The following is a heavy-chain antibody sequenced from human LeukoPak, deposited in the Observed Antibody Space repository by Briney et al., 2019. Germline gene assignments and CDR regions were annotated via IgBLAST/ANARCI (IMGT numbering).Heavy chain of an antibody. D-gene: IGHD6-19*01. V-gene: IGHV3-48*01. CDR1: GFTFSSYS. CDR2: ISSSSSII. J-gene: IGHJ4*02. Sequence: GGSLRLSCAASGFTFSSYSMSWARQAPGKGLEWVSYISSSSSIIYYTDSVKGRFTISRDNVKNSLYLQMSSLRVEDTAVYYCTRDQFASSGLPDFWGQGTLVTVSS. CDR3: TRDQFASSGLPDF.